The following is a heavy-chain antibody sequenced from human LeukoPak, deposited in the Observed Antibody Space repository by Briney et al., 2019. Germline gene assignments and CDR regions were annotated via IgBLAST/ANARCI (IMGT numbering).Heavy chain of an antibody. V-gene: IGHV3-48*03. CDR3: ARVNPAYCGGDCLGWFDP. D-gene: IGHD2-21*02. Sequence: GGSLRLSCAAAGFTFSSYEMNWVRQAPGKGLEWVSYISSSGSTIYYADSVKGRFTISRDNAKNSLYLQMNSLRAEDTAVYYCARVNPAYCGGDCLGWFDPWGQGTLVTVSS. CDR1: GFTFSSYE. J-gene: IGHJ5*02. CDR2: ISSSGSTI.